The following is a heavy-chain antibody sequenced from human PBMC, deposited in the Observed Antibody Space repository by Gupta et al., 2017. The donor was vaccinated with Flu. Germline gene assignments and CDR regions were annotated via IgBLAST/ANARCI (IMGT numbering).Heavy chain of an antibody. D-gene: IGHD5-12*01. CDR2: INHEGLGR. CDR3: SRAPTRIRLHL. J-gene: IGHJ4*02. Sequence: EVYLAESGGGLVQPGGSLRLTCAASGFIFDDYEFNWVRQAPGKGLEWVAYINHEGLGREYADSVKGRFNIYREDVKESLFQHMRRVRSEDSAVDDCSRAPTRIRLHLWGQGTLVTVSS. CDR1: GFIFDDYE. V-gene: IGHV3-48*03.